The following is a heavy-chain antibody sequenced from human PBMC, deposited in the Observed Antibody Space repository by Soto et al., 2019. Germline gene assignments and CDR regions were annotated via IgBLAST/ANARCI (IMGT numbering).Heavy chain of an antibody. D-gene: IGHD3-22*01. J-gene: IGHJ4*02. V-gene: IGHV4-30-2*01. Sequence: QLQLQESGSGLVKPSQTLSLTCAVSGGSISSGGYSWSWIRQPPGKGREWIGYNYHSGSTYYNPSLRGRVTISVDRSKNQFSLKLGSVPAADTAVYYCASGAPVVNDYWGQGTLVTVSS. CDR3: ASGAPVVNDY. CDR1: GGSISSGGYS. CDR2: NYHSGST.